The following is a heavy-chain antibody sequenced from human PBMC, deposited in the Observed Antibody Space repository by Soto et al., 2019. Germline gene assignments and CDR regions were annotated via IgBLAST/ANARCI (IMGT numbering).Heavy chain of an antibody. D-gene: IGHD1-26*01. V-gene: IGHV1-69*08. CDR1: GGTFSSYT. Sequence: QVQLVQSGAEVKKPGSSVKVSCKASGGTFSSYTISWVRQAPGQGLEWMGRIIPILGIANYAQKFQGRVTITADKSTSTAYMELSSLRSEDTAVYYCARDKSGDLPLVSYYYGMDVWGQGTTVTVSS. CDR3: ARDKSGDLPLVSYYYGMDV. J-gene: IGHJ6*02. CDR2: IIPILGIA.